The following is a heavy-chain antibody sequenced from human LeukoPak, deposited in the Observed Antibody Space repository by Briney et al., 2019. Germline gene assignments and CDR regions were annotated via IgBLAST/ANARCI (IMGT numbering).Heavy chain of an antibody. J-gene: IGHJ4*02. CDR2: ISGSGGST. Sequence: GGSLRLSCAASGFTFNSYAMSWVRQAPGPGLEWVSGISGSGGSTYYADSVKGRFTISRDNSKNTLYLQMNSLRAEDTAVYYCAPTFDSSGYQNVDYWGQGTLVTVSS. D-gene: IGHD3-22*01. CDR3: APTFDSSGYQNVDY. CDR1: GFTFNSYA. V-gene: IGHV3-23*01.